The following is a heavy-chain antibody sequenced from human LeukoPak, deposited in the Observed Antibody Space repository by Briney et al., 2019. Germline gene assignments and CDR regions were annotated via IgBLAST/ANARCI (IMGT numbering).Heavy chain of an antibody. D-gene: IGHD3-16*02. CDR1: GYTFTSYG. Sequence: ASVKVSCKASGYTFTSYGIGWVRQAPGQGLEWMGWISAYNSNTNYAQKLQGRVTMTTDTSTSTAYMELRSLRSDDTAVYYCARSESDYVWGSYRPIDYWGQGTLVTVSS. J-gene: IGHJ4*02. CDR3: ARSESDYVWGSYRPIDY. V-gene: IGHV1-18*01. CDR2: ISAYNSNT.